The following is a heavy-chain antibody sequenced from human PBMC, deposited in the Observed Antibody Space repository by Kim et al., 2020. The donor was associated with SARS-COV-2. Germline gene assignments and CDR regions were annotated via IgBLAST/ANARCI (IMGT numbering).Heavy chain of an antibody. CDR2: FDPEDGET. CDR1: GYTLTELS. V-gene: IGHV1-24*01. Sequence: ASVKVSCKVSGYTLTELSMHWVRQAPGKGLEWMGGFDPEDGETIYAQKFQGRVTMTEDTSTDTAYMELSSLRSEDTAVYYCATDKRTRYCSGGSCYLGDYYYYGMAVWGQGTTVTVSS. CDR3: ATDKRTRYCSGGSCYLGDYYYYGMAV. D-gene: IGHD2-15*01. J-gene: IGHJ6*02.